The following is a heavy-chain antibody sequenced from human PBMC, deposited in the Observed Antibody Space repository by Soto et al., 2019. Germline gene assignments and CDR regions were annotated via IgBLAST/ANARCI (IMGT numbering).Heavy chain of an antibody. J-gene: IGHJ5*02. CDR2: IIPIFGTA. V-gene: IGHV1-69*13. Sequence: SVKVSCKASGGTFSSYAISWVRQAPGQGLEWMGGIIPIFGTANYAQKFQGRVTITADESTSTAYMELSSLRSEDTAVYYCARGIAAAAKYNWFDPWGQGTLVTVSS. CDR1: GGTFSSYA. D-gene: IGHD6-13*01. CDR3: ARGIAAAAKYNWFDP.